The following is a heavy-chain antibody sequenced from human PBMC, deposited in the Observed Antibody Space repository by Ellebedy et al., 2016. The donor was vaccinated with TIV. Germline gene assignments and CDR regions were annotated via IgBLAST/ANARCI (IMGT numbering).Heavy chain of an antibody. V-gene: IGHV3-48*02. J-gene: IGHJ4*02. CDR3: VRGDPLVLGY. D-gene: IGHD6-13*01. CDR1: GYTFTSYP. CDR2: IGISPGNI. Sequence: GGSLRLXCVASGYTFTSYPLNWVRQAPGKGLEWVSGIGISPGNIYYADSVKGRFTISRNNARNSLYLQMNSLREEDTAVYYCVRGDPLVLGYWGQGTLVTVSS.